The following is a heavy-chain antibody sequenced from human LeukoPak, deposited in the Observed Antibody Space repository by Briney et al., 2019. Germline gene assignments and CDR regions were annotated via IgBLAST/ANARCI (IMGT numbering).Heavy chain of an antibody. CDR2: IIPIFGTA. V-gene: IGHV1-69*05. Sequence: ASVKVSCKASGGTFSSYAISWVRQAPGQGLEWMGRIIPIFGTANYAQKFQGRVPITTDESTSTAYMELSSLRSEDTAVYYCARVVPAATSTWYFDYWGQGTLVTVSS. D-gene: IGHD2-2*01. CDR1: GGTFSSYA. J-gene: IGHJ4*02. CDR3: ARVVPAATSTWYFDY.